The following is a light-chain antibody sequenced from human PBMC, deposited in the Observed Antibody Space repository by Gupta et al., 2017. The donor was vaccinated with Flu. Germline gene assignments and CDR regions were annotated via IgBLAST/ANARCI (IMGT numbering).Light chain of an antibody. CDR2: DNE. CDR1: TSNIGDNH. CDR3: GTWDTSLSPGV. Sequence: QSALTQPPSVTAAPGQKVTISCSGPTSNIGDNHVSWDQQFPGTAPKLLIYDNEKRPSEIPDRFSASKSGTSATMGITGIQTGDEADYYCGTWDTSLSPGVFGGGTKLTVL. V-gene: IGLV1-51*01. J-gene: IGLJ2*01.